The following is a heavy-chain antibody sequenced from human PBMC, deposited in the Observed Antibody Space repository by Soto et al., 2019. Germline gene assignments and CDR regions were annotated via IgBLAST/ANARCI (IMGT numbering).Heavy chain of an antibody. CDR1: AGSFTGYY. CDR2: INHSGST. Sequence: SQTLSLTCAVYAGSFTGYYWSWIRQPPGKGLEWIGEINHSGSTNYNPSLKSRVTISVDTSKNQFSLKLSSVTAADTAVYYCVSRRRGIAARPISQRYKWFDPWGKGTLVTVSS. D-gene: IGHD6-6*01. J-gene: IGHJ5*02. V-gene: IGHV4-34*01. CDR3: VSRRRGIAARPISQRYKWFDP.